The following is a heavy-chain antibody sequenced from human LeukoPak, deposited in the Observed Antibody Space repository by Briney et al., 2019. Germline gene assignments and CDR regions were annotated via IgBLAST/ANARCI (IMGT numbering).Heavy chain of an antibody. Sequence: GGSLRLSCAASGFTFSSYAMSWVRQAPGKGLEWLSGISGSGYYTYYADSVKGRFTISRDNSKNTLYIQMNSLRAEDTAVYYCAKDGSWGDYYFYFYMDVWGKGTTVTVSS. V-gene: IGHV3-23*01. J-gene: IGHJ6*03. CDR1: GFTFSSYA. D-gene: IGHD3-16*01. CDR3: AKDGSWGDYYFYFYMDV. CDR2: ISGSGYYT.